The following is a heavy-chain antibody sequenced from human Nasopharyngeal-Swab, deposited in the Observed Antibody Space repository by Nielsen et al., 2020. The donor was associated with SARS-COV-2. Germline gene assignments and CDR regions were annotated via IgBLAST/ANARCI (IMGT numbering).Heavy chain of an antibody. V-gene: IGHV4-34*01. J-gene: IGHJ4*02. CDR3: ARIEDCSSTSCYDYFDY. D-gene: IGHD2-2*01. Sequence: WIRQPPEKGLEWIGEINHSGSTNYNPSLKSRVTISVDTSKNQFSLKLSSVTAADTAVYYCARIEDCSSTSCYDYFDYWGQGTLVTVSS. CDR2: INHSGST.